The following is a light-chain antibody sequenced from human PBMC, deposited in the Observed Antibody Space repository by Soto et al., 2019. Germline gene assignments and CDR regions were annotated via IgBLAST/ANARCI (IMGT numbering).Light chain of an antibody. CDR3: QSYDNSLTGSRV. Sequence: QSVLTQPPSVSGAPGQRVTISCTGSGSNIGAGYDVHWYQQFPGTAPKLLIYGNTNRPSGVPDRFSGSKAGSSASLAITGLQAEDDADYYCQSYDNSLTGSRVFGTGTKLTVL. V-gene: IGLV1-40*01. J-gene: IGLJ1*01. CDR1: GSNIGAGYD. CDR2: GNT.